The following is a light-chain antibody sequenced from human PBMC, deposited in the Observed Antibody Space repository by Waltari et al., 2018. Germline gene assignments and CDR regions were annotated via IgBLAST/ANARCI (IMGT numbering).Light chain of an antibody. Sequence: QSALTQPASVSGSPGPSITISCTGTSSDVGGYNYVRWYQQHPGKAPKLMIDEVSNRPSGVSNRFSGSKSGNTASLTISGLQAEDEADYYCSSYTSSSTYVVFGGGTKLTVL. CDR3: SSYTSSSTYVV. V-gene: IGLV2-14*01. CDR2: EVS. CDR1: SSDVGGYNY. J-gene: IGLJ2*01.